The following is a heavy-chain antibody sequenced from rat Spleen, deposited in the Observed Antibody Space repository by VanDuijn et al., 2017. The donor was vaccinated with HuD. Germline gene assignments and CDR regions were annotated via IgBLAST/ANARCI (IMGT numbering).Heavy chain of an antibody. Sequence: EVYLVESGGDLVQPGRSLRLSCAASGFSFSNHGMAWVRQAPTRGLEWVATISYDGISVQYRDSVKGRFTISRDTAKRTLYLQMDSLRSEDTATYSCARAMGIPSPFDNWGQGVMVTVSS. J-gene: IGHJ2*01. CDR3: ARAMGIPSPFDN. D-gene: IGHD1-9*01. V-gene: IGHV5-29*01. CDR2: ISYDGISV. CDR1: GFSFSNHG.